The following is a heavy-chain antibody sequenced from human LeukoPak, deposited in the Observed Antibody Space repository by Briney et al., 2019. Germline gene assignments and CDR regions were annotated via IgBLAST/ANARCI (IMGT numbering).Heavy chain of an antibody. CDR3: ATQLSSGWPLRHLPFDY. CDR1: GYTLTELS. D-gene: IGHD3-22*01. J-gene: IGHJ4*02. V-gene: IGHV1-24*01. CDR2: YDPADGET. Sequence: GASVKVSCKVSGYTLTELSMHWVRQAPGEGLEWMGGYDPADGETIYAQKFQGRVTMTEDTSTDTAYMELSSLRSEDTAVYYCATQLSSGWPLRHLPFDYWGQGTLVTVSS.